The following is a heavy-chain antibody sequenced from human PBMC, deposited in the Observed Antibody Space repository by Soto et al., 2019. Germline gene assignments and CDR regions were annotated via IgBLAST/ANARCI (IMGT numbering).Heavy chain of an antibody. D-gene: IGHD6-19*01. CDR2: ITGSGDYK. V-gene: IGHV3-23*01. J-gene: IGHJ4*02. CDR3: AKAKGVAASGTSQRPFDY. Sequence: GGSLRLSCGASGFTFSDYAMNWVRQAPGKGLEWVSIITGSGDYKYYAESVKGRFSISRDNSKNTLSLQMNSLRADDTAVYYCAKAKGVAASGTSQRPFDYWGQGTLVTVPS. CDR1: GFTFSDYA.